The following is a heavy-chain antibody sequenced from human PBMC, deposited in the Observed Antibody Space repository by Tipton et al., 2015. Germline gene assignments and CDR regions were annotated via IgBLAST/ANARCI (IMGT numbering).Heavy chain of an antibody. J-gene: IGHJ4*02. Sequence: TLSLTCTVSGGSISSSSYYWGWIRQPPGKGLEWIGSIYYSGSTYYNPSLKSRVTISVDTSKNQFSLKLSSVTAADTGFYYCARGDDATAMATGFDYWGQGALVTVSS. D-gene: IGHD5-18*01. CDR3: ARGDDATAMATGFDY. CDR2: IYYSGST. CDR1: GGSISSSSYY. V-gene: IGHV4-39*01.